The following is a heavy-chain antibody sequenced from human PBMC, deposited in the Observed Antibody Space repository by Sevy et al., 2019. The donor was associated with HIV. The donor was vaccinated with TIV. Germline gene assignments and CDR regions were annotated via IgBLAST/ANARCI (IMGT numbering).Heavy chain of an antibody. V-gene: IGHV3-53*01. CDR1: EFTVSSSY. CDR2: LYSGGST. J-gene: IGHJ4*02. D-gene: IGHD1-26*01. CDR3: ARAGTGSYRAYFDY. Sequence: GGSLRLSCAASEFTVSSSYMSWVRQAPGKGLEWVSILYSGGSTYYAASVKGRFAVSRDNCKNTLYLQMNSLRAEDTAVYYCARAGTGSYRAYFDYWGQGTLVTVSS.